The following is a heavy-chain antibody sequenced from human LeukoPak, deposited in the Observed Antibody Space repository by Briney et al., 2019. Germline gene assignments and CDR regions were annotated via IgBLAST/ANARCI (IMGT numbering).Heavy chain of an antibody. CDR2: ISDDGSRT. CDR3: ARGNGPGSFLIDY. J-gene: IGHJ4*02. D-gene: IGHD3-10*01. V-gene: IGHV3-30-3*01. Sequence: GGSLRLSCAASGFTFSTYAMHWVRQAPGKGLEWVAIISDDGSRTYYSNSVKGRFTISRDNSRNTLYLQMNSLRPEDTAVYYCARGNGPGSFLIDYWGQGTLVAVSS. CDR1: GFTFSTYA.